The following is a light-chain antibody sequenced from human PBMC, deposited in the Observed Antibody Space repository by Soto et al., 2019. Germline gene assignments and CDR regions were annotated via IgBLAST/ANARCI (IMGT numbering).Light chain of an antibody. CDR1: QSVSTY. J-gene: IGKJ4*02. V-gene: IGKV3-11*01. Sequence: IVLTQSPATLSLSPGERATLSCRASQSVSTYLAWYQQKPGQARRLLIYDASNRAAGIPARFSGSGSETDFTLTISSLEPEDFAVYYCQQRRNWPLTCGGGTKVEIK. CDR3: QQRRNWPLT. CDR2: DAS.